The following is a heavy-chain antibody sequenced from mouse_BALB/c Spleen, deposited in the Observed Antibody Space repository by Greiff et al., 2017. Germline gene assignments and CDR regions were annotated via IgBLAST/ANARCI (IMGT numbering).Heavy chain of an antibody. J-gene: IGHJ2*01. CDR3: ARHALFYYGSSYVDY. V-gene: IGHV5-12-1*01. D-gene: IGHD1-1*01. CDR2: ISSGGGST. Sequence: EVMLVESGGGLVKPGGSLKLSCAASGFAFSSYDMSWVRQTPEKRLEWVAYISSGGGSTYYPDTVKGRFTISRDNAKNTLYLQMSSLKSEDTAMYYCARHALFYYGSSYVDYWGQGTTLTVSS. CDR1: GFAFSSYD.